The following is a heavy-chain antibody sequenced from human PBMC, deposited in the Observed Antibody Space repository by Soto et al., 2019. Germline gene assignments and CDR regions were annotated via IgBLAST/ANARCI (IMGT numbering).Heavy chain of an antibody. CDR1: GFTFGASA. CDR2: IKSNTDGGTT. CDR3: TTGLATAVYYFDY. J-gene: IGHJ4*02. D-gene: IGHD6-13*01. Sequence: PGGSLRLSCAASGFTFGASALQWVRQASGKGLEWLGRIKSNTDGGTTDYAAPVKDRFTISRDDSRNTLYLEMNSLKSEDTAVYYCTTGLATAVYYFDYWGQGTLVTVSS. V-gene: IGHV3-15*01.